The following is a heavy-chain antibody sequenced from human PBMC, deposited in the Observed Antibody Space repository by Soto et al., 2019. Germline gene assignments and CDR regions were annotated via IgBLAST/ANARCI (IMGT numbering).Heavy chain of an antibody. D-gene: IGHD2-2*02. CDR1: GGTFSSYA. V-gene: IGHV1-69*01. CDR2: IIPIFGTA. Sequence: QVQLVQSGAEVKKPGSSVKVSCKASGGTFSSYAISWVRQAPGQGLEWMGGIIPIFGTANYAQKFQGRVTITADESKSTADMEMSSLRSEDTAVYYCAIPYCSSTSCYTRRDYYYGMDVWGQGTTVTVSS. CDR3: AIPYCSSTSCYTRRDYYYGMDV. J-gene: IGHJ6*02.